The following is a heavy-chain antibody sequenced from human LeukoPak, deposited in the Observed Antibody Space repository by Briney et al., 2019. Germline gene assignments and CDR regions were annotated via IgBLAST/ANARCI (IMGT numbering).Heavy chain of an antibody. J-gene: IGHJ6*02. CDR3: ARPRDYDTSSYYYVYGMDA. CDR2: ISYDGNSK. D-gene: IGHD3-22*01. Sequence: GGSLRLSCAASGFTFSSNAMNWVRQAPGKGLEWVAVISYDGNSKYFADSVKGRFTISRDNSKNTLYLQMNSLSTEDSAVYYCARPRDYDTSSYYYVYGMDAWGQGTTVTVSS. V-gene: IGHV3-30-3*01. CDR1: GFTFSSNA.